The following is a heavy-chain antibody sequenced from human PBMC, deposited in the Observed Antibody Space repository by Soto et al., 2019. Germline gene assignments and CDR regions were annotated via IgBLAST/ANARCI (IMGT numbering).Heavy chain of an antibody. D-gene: IGHD1-7*01. CDR1: GGSISSGDYY. CDR2: IYYSGST. CDR3: ARGSELRGFCDY. J-gene: IGHJ4*02. Sequence: QVQLQESGPGLVKPSQTLSLTCTVSGGSISSGDYYWSWIRQPPGKGLEWIGYIYYSGSTYYNPSVKSRXSIXVXQSKNQFSLKLSSVTAADTAVYYCARGSELRGFCDYWGQGTLVTVSS. V-gene: IGHV4-30-4*01.